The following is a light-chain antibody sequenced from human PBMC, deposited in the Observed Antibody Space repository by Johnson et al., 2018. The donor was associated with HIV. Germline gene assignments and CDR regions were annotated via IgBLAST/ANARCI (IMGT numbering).Light chain of an antibody. Sequence: QSVLTQPPSVSAAPGQKVTISCSGSSSDMGNYAVSWYQQLPGTAPKLLIYENNKRPPGIPDRSSGSKSATSATLRIPGLQKGDEDDYYCGTWDCCLSAYVFGTGTKVTVL. CDR3: GTWDCCLSAYV. CDR2: ENN. V-gene: IGLV1-51*02. CDR1: SSDMGNYA. J-gene: IGLJ1*01.